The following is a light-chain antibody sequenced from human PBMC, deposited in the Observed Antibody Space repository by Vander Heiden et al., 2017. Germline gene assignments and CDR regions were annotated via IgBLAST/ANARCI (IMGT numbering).Light chain of an antibody. J-gene: IGKJ1*01. CDR2: KAS. CDR3: QQDNSYTWT. Sequence: DIQMTQSPATLSASVGDRVTITCRASQSFSTWLAWYQQKPGKAPKLLIYKASNVESGVPSRFSGSGSGTEYTLTISSLQPDDFATYYCQQDNSYTWTFGQGTKVEIK. CDR1: QSFSTW. V-gene: IGKV1-5*03.